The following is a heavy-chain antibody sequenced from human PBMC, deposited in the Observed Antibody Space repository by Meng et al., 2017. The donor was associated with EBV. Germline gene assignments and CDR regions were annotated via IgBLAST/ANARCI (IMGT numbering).Heavy chain of an antibody. Sequence: QGRLVASAAEVKEPGSSVKVSCKTSGGTFRYYAIGWVRPAPGHGLEWMGGFLPRLGAPNYAQKYNGRVKITADESTSTHYMDNTSMSSEDTAIYYCASESGRGYTPDYWGQGTLVTVSS. J-gene: IGHJ4*02. CDR1: GGTFRYYA. CDR3: ASESGRGYTPDY. D-gene: IGHD3-10*01. V-gene: IGHV1-69*01. CDR2: FLPRLGAP.